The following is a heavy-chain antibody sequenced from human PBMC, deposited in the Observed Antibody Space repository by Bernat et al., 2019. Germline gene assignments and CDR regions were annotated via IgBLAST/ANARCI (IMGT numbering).Heavy chain of an antibody. Sequence: QVQLQESGPGLVKPSETLSLTCTVSGGSVSSGSYYWSWIRQPPGKGLEWIGYFYYSGSSNYNPSLKSRVTISVDTSKNQLSLKLSSVTAADTAVYYCARDTRFGDSFTFDIWGQGTMVTVSS. CDR2: FYYSGSS. V-gene: IGHV4-61*01. J-gene: IGHJ3*02. D-gene: IGHD4-17*01. CDR1: GGSVSSGSYY. CDR3: ARDTRFGDSFTFDI.